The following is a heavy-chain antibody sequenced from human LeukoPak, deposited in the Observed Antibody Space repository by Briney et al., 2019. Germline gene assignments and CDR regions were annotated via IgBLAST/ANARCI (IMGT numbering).Heavy chain of an antibody. J-gene: IGHJ4*02. CDR1: GGSFSGYY. Sequence: NPSETLSLTCAVYGGSFSGYYWSWIRKPPGKGLEWIGEINHSGSTNYNPSLKSRVTISVDTSKNQFSLKLSSVTAADTAVYYCARAWYSSSLEDYWGQGTLVTVSS. CDR3: ARAWYSSSLEDY. D-gene: IGHD6-13*01. V-gene: IGHV4-34*01. CDR2: INHSGST.